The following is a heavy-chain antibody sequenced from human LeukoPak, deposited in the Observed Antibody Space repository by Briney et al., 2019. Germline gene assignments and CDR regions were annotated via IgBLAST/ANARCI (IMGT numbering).Heavy chain of an antibody. D-gene: IGHD3-22*01. CDR2: ISGSGGST. V-gene: IGHV3-23*01. CDR3: AKNSYYYDSSGYSALDY. J-gene: IGHJ4*02. Sequence: PGGPLRLSCAASGFTFSSYAMSWVRQAPGKGLEWGSAISGSGGSTYYADSVKGRFTISRDNSKNTLYLQMNSLRAEDTAVYYCAKNSYYYDSSGYSALDYWGQGTLVTVSS. CDR1: GFTFSSYA.